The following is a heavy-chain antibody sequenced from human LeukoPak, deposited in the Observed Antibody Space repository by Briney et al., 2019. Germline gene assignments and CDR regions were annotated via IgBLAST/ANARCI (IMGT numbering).Heavy chain of an antibody. J-gene: IGHJ4*02. CDR1: GYSFTNYW. CDR3: ARREGSGDYLIDS. V-gene: IGHV5-51*01. D-gene: IGHD3-22*01. CDR2: INPADSDT. Sequence: GESLKISCQGSGYSFTNYWIGWVRQMPGKGLEWMGTINPADSDTKYSPSFQGQVTMSADKSINTAFLQWSGLESSDTAMYYCARREGSGDYLIDSWGQGTPVTVSS.